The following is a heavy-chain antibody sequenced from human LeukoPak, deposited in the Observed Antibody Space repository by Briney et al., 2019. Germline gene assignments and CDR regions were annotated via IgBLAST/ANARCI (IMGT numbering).Heavy chain of an antibody. CDR1: GFTFSTYT. CDR2: ISSRRNDI. V-gene: IGHV3-21*01. J-gene: IGHJ3*02. CDR3: ARNAFEI. Sequence: GGSLRLSCAASGFTFSTYTIDWVRQAPGKGLEWVSSISSRRNDIHYADSVKGRFTISRDNAKNSLYLQMNSLRVEDTAVYYCARNAFEIWGQGTMVTVSS.